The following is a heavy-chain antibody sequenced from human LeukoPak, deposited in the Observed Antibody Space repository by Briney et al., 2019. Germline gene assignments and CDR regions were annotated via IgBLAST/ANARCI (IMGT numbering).Heavy chain of an antibody. CDR1: GFTFSSYG. J-gene: IGHJ3*02. CDR3: ARVRHYYGSGSYYYDAFDI. D-gene: IGHD3-10*01. V-gene: IGHV3-33*01. CDR2: IWYDGSNK. Sequence: GRSLRLSCAASGFTFSSYGMHWVRQAPGKGLEWVAVIWYDGSNKYYADSVKGRFTISRDNSKNTLYLQMNSLRAEDTAVYYCARVRHYYGSGSYYYDAFDIWGQGTMVTVSS.